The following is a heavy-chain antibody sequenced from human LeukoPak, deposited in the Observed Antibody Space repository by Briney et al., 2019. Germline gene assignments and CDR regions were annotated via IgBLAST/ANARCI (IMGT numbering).Heavy chain of an antibody. CDR2: INSDGSST. J-gene: IGHJ5*02. CDR3: ARDLGQYYDTSDNWFDP. Sequence: GGSLRLSCVASGFTFSSYWMHWVRQAPGKGLVWVSRINSDGSSTSYADSVKGRFTISRDNAKNTLNLQMNSLRAEDTAVYYCARDLGQYYDTSDNWFDPWGQGTPVTVSS. V-gene: IGHV3-74*01. CDR1: GFTFSSYW. D-gene: IGHD3-22*01.